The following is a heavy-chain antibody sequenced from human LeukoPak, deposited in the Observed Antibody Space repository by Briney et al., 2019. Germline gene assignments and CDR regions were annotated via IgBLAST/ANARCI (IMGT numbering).Heavy chain of an antibody. CDR3: ARGGNYDFWSGYSNWFDP. CDR2: TYYRSKWYN. Sequence: SQTLSLTCAISGDSVSSNSAAWNWIRQSPSRGLEWLGRTYYRSKWYNDYAGSVKSRITINPDTPKNQFSLQLNSVTPEDTAVYYCARGGNYDFWSGYSNWFDPWGQGTLVTVSS. CDR1: GDSVSSNSAA. D-gene: IGHD3-3*01. J-gene: IGHJ5*02. V-gene: IGHV6-1*01.